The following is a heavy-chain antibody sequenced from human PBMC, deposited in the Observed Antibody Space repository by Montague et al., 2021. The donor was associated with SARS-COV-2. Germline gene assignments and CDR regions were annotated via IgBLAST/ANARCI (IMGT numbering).Heavy chain of an antibody. CDR1: GFTFNTYA. V-gene: IGHV4-34*01. CDR2: VNQSGTT. D-gene: IGHD2-2*01. CDR3: ARGRRPVVVPGAGPAGRAFDI. J-gene: IGHJ3*02. Sequence: LRLSCAASGFTFNTYAMSWVRQPPGKGLEWTGEVNQSGTTIYNPSVKSGVTISEDTSKNQFYLRLNSVTAADTAVYYCARGRRPVVVPGAGPAGRAFDIWGQGTMVTVSS.